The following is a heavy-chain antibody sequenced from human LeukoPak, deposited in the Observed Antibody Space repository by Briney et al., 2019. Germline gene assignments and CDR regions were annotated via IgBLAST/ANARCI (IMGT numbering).Heavy chain of an antibody. CDR3: ARSLRVRGVPDYMDV. Sequence: PGGSLRLSCAASGFTVSSNYMTWVRQAPGKGLEWVSVIHKNAITSYADTVKGRFTISRDNSKNTLYLQMNSLRADDTAVYYCARSLRVRGVPDYMDVWGKGTTVTVSS. CDR2: IHKNAIT. D-gene: IGHD3-10*01. V-gene: IGHV3-53*01. CDR1: GFTVSSNY. J-gene: IGHJ6*03.